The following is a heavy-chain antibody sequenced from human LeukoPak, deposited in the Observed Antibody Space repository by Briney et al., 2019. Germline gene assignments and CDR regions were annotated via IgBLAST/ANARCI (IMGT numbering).Heavy chain of an antibody. D-gene: IGHD3-9*01. Sequence: GGSLILSCAASGFTFGSYGMHWVRQAPGKGLEWVSVIWYDGSNKYYADSVKGRFTISRDNSKNTLYLQMNSLRAEDTAVYYCARDYDILTALYGMDVWGQGTTVTVSS. J-gene: IGHJ6*02. V-gene: IGHV3-33*01. CDR1: GFTFGSYG. CDR2: IWYDGSNK. CDR3: ARDYDILTALYGMDV.